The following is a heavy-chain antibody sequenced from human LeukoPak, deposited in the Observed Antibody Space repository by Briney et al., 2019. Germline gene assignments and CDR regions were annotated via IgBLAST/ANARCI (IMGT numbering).Heavy chain of an antibody. CDR1: GFTFSSYW. Sequence: RPGGSLRLSCAASGFTFSSYWMSWVRQAPGKGLEWVANIKKDGSEKYYVDSVKGRFTISRDNAKNSLYLQMNSLRVEDTAVYYCARAGSAYYYYYYMDVWGKGTTVTISS. V-gene: IGHV3-7*01. CDR3: ARAGSAYYYYYYMDV. D-gene: IGHD1-14*01. CDR2: IKKDGSEK. J-gene: IGHJ6*03.